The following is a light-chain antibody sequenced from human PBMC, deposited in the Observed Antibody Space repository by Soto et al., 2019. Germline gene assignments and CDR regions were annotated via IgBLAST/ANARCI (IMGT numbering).Light chain of an antibody. CDR2: DAS. V-gene: IGKV1-5*01. Sequence: DIQMTQSPSTLSASVGDRVTITCRASQSISSWLAWYQQKPGKAPKLLIYDASSLESGVPSRFSGSGSGTEFTLTISSLRPDDFATYYCQQYNSYSYTFGQGTKLGIK. CDR1: QSISSW. CDR3: QQYNSYSYT. J-gene: IGKJ2*01.